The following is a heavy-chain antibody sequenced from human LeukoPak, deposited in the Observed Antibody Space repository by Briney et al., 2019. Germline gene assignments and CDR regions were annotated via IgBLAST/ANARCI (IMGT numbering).Heavy chain of an antibody. V-gene: IGHV3-23*01. D-gene: IGHD6-13*01. CDR3: ARDHSSSWSSYFDY. Sequence: GGSLRLSCAASGFTFSSYGMSWVRQAPGKGLEWVSAISGSGGSTYYADSVKGRFTISRDNSKNTLYLQMNSLRAEDTAVYYCARDHSSSWSSYFDYWGQGTLVTVSS. CDR1: GFTFSSYG. CDR2: ISGSGGST. J-gene: IGHJ4*02.